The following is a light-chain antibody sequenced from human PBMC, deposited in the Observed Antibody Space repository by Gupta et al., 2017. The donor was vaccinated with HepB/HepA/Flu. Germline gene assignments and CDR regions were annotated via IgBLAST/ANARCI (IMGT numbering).Light chain of an antibody. CDR2: LGS. CDR3: RQALQTLWT. Sequence: DIVMTQSPLSLPVTPGEPASISCRSSQSLLHSNGYNYLDWYLQKPGQSPQLLIYLGSNRASGVPDRFSGSGSGTDFTLKISRVEAEDVGVYYCRQALQTLWTFVQWTKVEIK. V-gene: IGKV2-28*01. CDR1: QSLLHSNGYNY. J-gene: IGKJ1*01.